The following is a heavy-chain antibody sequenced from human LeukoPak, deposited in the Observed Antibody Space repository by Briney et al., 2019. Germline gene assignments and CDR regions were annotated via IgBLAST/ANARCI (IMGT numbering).Heavy chain of an antibody. Sequence: ASVKVSCKASGYTFTSYYMHWVRQAPGQGLEWMGIINPSGGSTSYAQKFQGRVTMIRDTSTSTVYMELSSLRSEDTAVYYCARAGFLWFGESRMDVWGQGTAVTVSS. J-gene: IGHJ6*02. CDR3: ARAGFLWFGESRMDV. CDR1: GYTFTSYY. CDR2: INPSGGST. V-gene: IGHV1-46*01. D-gene: IGHD3-10*01.